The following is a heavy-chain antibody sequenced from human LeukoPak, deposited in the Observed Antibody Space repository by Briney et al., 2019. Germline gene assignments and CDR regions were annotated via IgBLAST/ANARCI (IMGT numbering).Heavy chain of an antibody. CDR3: AKGRIAVAGTHY. V-gene: IGHV3-30-3*01. CDR2: ISYDGSNK. J-gene: IGHJ4*02. D-gene: IGHD6-19*01. Sequence: GGSLRLSCAASGFTFSSYAMHWVRQAPGKGLEWVAVISYDGSNKYYADSVKGRFTISRDNSKNTLYLQMNSLRAEDTAVYYCAKGRIAVAGTHYWGQGTLVTVSS. CDR1: GFTFSSYA.